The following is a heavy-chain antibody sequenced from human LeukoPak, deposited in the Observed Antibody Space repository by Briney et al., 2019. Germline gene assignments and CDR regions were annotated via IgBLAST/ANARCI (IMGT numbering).Heavy chain of an antibody. J-gene: IGHJ4*02. Sequence: ASVKVSCKASGGTFSSYAISWVRQAPGQGLEWMGRINPNSGGTNYAQKFQDRVTMTRDTSISTAYMELSRLRSDDTAVYYCAREGGYSYGLGWGQGTLVTVSS. D-gene: IGHD5-18*01. V-gene: IGHV1-2*06. CDR2: INPNSGGT. CDR1: GGTFSSYA. CDR3: AREGGYSYGLG.